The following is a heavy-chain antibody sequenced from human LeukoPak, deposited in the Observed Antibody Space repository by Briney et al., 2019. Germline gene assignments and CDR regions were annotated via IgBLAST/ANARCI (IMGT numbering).Heavy chain of an antibody. Sequence: GRSLRLSCAASGFTFSSYAMHWVRQAPGKGLEWVANIKQDGSEKKYLDSVKGRFTISRDNSKNTLYLQMNSLRAEDTAVYYCAKGGGGLRYFDWFLQDYWGQGTLVTVSS. D-gene: IGHD3-9*01. CDR1: GFTFSSYA. CDR2: IKQDGSEK. V-gene: IGHV3-7*01. J-gene: IGHJ4*02. CDR3: AKGGGGLRYFDWFLQDY.